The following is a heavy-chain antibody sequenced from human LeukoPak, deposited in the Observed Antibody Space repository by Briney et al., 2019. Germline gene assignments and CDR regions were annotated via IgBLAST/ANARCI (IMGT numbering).Heavy chain of an antibody. CDR2: ISAYNDNT. V-gene: IGHV1-18*01. J-gene: IGHJ4*02. D-gene: IGHD1-26*01. CDR3: AREHSGSYSHPLDYFDY. CDR1: GYTFTNYD. Sequence: ASVKVSCKASGYTFTNYDISWLRQAPGQGLEWMGWISAYNDNTNYAQKLQGRVTMTTDTSTSTAYMELRSLRSDDTAVYYCAREHSGSYSHPLDYFDYWGQGTLVTVSS.